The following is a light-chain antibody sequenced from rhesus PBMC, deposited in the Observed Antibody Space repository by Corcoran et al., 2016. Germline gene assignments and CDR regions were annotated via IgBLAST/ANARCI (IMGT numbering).Light chain of an antibody. CDR2: YAS. J-gene: IGKJ4*01. V-gene: IGKV1-66*01. Sequence: DIQMTQSPSSLSASVGDRVTITCRASQDINNYLSWYQQKPGKTPKPLIYYASRLETGVPSRFSGSRSGKDYTLTISRLQPEDIATYYCQQYNNSPLTFGGGTKVELK. CDR3: QQYNNSPLT. CDR1: QDINNY.